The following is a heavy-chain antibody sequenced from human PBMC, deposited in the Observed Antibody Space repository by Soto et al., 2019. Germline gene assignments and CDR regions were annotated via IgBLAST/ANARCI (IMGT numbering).Heavy chain of an antibody. J-gene: IGHJ3*02. CDR3: ARDMTPSTFGGVIVGAVPCAFDI. D-gene: IGHD3-16*02. V-gene: IGHV3-7*01. CDR1: GFTFSSYW. Sequence: GGSLRLSCAASGFTFSSYWMSWVRQAPGKGLEWVANIKQDGSEKYYVDSVKGRFTISRDNAKNSLYLQMNSLRAEDTAVYYCARDMTPSTFGGVIVGAVPCAFDIWGQGTMVTVSS. CDR2: IKQDGSEK.